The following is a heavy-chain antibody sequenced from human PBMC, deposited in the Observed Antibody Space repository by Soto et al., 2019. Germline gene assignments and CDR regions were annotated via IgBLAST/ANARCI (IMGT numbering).Heavy chain of an antibody. D-gene: IGHD5-12*01. CDR2: IYYSGST. V-gene: IGHV4-59*08. CDR1: GGSISSYY. J-gene: IGHJ3*02. Sequence: QVQLQESGPGLVNPSETLSLTCTVSGGSISSYYWSWIRQPPGKGLEWIGYIYYSGSTNYHPSLKSRVTISVDTSKNQFSLKLSSVTAADTAVYYCARGYSGQAWGAFDIWGQGTMVTVSS. CDR3: ARGYSGQAWGAFDI.